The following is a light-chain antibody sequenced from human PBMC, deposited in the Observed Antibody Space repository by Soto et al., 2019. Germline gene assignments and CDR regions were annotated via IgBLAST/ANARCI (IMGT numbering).Light chain of an antibody. CDR3: QQANSFPLT. Sequence: DIQMTQSPSSVSASVGDRVTITCRASQGISYWLAWYQQKPGKVPKLLIYSASSLQSGVPSRFSGSGSGTDFTLTISSLQPEDFATYYCQQANSFPLTFGGGPKVEIK. CDR1: QGISYW. J-gene: IGKJ4*01. V-gene: IGKV1-12*01. CDR2: SAS.